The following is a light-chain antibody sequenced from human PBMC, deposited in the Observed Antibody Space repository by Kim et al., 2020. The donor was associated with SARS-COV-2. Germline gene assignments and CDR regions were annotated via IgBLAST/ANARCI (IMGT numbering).Light chain of an antibody. CDR2: DAS. CDR1: QNIRSY. V-gene: IGKV3-11*01. CDR3: QQRNTWPS. J-gene: IGKJ4*01. Sequence: EIALTQSPATLSLSPGEGATLSCRASQNIRSYLAWYQQRPGQAPRLLIYDASTRVTGIPARFSGSGSGTDFTLSISSLEPEDFAVYYSQQRNTWPSFGGGTKVDIK.